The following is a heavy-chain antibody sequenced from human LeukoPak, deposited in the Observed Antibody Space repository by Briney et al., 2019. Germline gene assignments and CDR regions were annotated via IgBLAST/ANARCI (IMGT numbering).Heavy chain of an antibody. J-gene: IGHJ3*02. V-gene: IGHV1-2*04. CDR1: GYIFTGNY. CDR2: INPNSGGT. CDR3: AREKSGDAFDI. Sequence: ASVKVSCKASGYIFTGNYMHWVRQAPGQGLEWMGWINPNSGGTNYAQKFQGWVTMTRDTSISTAYMELRRLRSDDTAMYYCAREKSGDAFDIWGQGTMVTVSS. D-gene: IGHD1-26*01.